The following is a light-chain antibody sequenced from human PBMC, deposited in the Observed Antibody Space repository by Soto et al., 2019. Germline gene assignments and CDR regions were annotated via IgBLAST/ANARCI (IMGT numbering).Light chain of an antibody. CDR1: ESVSYH. V-gene: IGKV3-15*01. J-gene: IGKJ4*01. Sequence: IVVTQTPATLSVSPGERVTLSCRASESVSYHVAWYQQKPGQTPRLVIYDASTRASGVPARFSGSGSGTEFSLTINSLRSEDLGVYYCQQYDSWLTFGGGTRVDIK. CDR2: DAS. CDR3: QQYDSWLT.